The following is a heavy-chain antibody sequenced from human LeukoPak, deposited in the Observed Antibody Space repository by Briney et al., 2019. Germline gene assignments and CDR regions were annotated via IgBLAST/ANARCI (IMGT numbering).Heavy chain of an antibody. CDR1: RFTFSSYW. V-gene: IGHV3-7*01. J-gene: IGHJ4*02. Sequence: GGSLRLSCAASRFTFSSYWMSWVRQAPGKGLEWVANIKQDGSEKYYVDSVKGRFTISRDNAKNSLYLQMNSLRAEDTAVYYCARGRSYQINWGQGTLVTVSS. CDR3: ARGRSYQIN. D-gene: IGHD1-26*01. CDR2: IKQDGSEK.